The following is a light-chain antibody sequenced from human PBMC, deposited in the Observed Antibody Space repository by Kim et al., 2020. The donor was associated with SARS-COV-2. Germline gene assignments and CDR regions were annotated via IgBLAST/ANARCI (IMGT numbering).Light chain of an antibody. CDR3: QSYDSSLSGSGV. Sequence: VTISCTGSSSNIGAGYDVHWYQQLPGTAPKLLIYGNSNRPSGIPDRFSGSKSGTSASLAITGLQAEDEADYYCQSYDSSLSGSGVFGTGTKVTVL. V-gene: IGLV1-40*01. CDR2: GNS. J-gene: IGLJ1*01. CDR1: SSNIGAGYD.